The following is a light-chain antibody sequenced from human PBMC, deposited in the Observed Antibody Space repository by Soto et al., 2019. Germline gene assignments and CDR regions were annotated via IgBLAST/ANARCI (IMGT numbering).Light chain of an antibody. Sequence: QSVLTQPPSASGSPGQSVTISCTGTSSDVGGYNYVSWYQQHPGKVPKLMIYEVTKRPSGVPDRFSGSKSGNTASLTVSGPQAEDEADYYCSSYAGSNILVFGGGTKLTVL. CDR2: EVT. V-gene: IGLV2-8*01. CDR3: SSYAGSNILV. J-gene: IGLJ3*02. CDR1: SSDVGGYNY.